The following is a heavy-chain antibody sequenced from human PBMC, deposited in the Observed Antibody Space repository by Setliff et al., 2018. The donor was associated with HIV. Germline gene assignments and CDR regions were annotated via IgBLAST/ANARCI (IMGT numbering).Heavy chain of an antibody. CDR2: ISAYNGNT. V-gene: IGHV1-18*01. CDR3: ARLGLFYDAFNI. Sequence: GASVKVSCKASGYTFTNYGISWVRQAPGQGLEWMGWISAYNGNTNYAQEVQGRVTLTTDTSTSTAYMDLRNLTSDDTAVYYCARLGLFYDAFNIWGQGTMVT. CDR1: GYTFTNYG. J-gene: IGHJ3*02. D-gene: IGHD3-22*01.